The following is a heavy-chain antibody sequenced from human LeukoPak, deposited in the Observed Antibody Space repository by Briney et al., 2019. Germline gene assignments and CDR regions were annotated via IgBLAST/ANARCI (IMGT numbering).Heavy chain of an antibody. CDR2: IYYSGST. CDR1: GGSISSSSYY. J-gene: IGHJ4*02. Sequence: SETLSLTCTVSGGSISSSSYYWGWIRQPPGKGLEWIGSIYYSGSTYYNPSLKSRVTMSVDTSKNQFSLKLSSVAAADTAVYYCASSESFNDYWGQGTLVTVSS. D-gene: IGHD2/OR15-2a*01. CDR3: ASSESFNDY. V-gene: IGHV4-39*01.